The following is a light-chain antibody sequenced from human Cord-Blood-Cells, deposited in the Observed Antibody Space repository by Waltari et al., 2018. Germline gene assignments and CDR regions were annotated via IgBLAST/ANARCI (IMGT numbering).Light chain of an antibody. V-gene: IGKV4-1*01. CDR3: QQYYSTLT. Sequence: IVMTQSPDSLAVSRGERATINCQSSQSVLYSSNNKNYLAWYQQKPGQPPKLLIYWASTRESGVPDRFSGSGSGTDFTLTISSLQAEDVAVYYCQQYYSTLTFGGGTKVEIK. J-gene: IGKJ4*01. CDR1: QSVLYSSNNKNY. CDR2: WAS.